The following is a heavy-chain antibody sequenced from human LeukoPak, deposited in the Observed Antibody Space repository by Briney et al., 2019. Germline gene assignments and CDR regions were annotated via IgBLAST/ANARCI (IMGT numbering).Heavy chain of an antibody. CDR3: ARGAGMVPGDY. V-gene: IGHV3-7*05. CDR2: IKEDGSQK. J-gene: IGHJ4*02. D-gene: IGHD5-18*01. CDR1: GFTFSSYW. Sequence: GGSLRLSCGGSGFTFSSYWMTWVRQAPGKGLEWVANIKEDGSQKNYDDSVKGRFTISRDNAKNSLYLQMNSLRAEDTAVYYCARGAGMVPGDYWGQGSLVTVSS.